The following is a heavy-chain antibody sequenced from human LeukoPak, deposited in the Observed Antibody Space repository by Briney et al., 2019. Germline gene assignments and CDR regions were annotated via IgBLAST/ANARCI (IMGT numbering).Heavy chain of an antibody. CDR2: IKSKTDGGTT. V-gene: IGHV3-15*01. J-gene: IGHJ4*02. D-gene: IGHD2-15*01. CDR3: ARDRRCSGGSCYYFDY. Sequence: GGSLRLSCAASGFTFRNAWMSWVRQAPGKGLEWVGRIKSKTDGGTTDYAAPVKGRFTLSRDDSENTLYLQMNSLKTEDTAVYYCARDRRCSGGSCYYFDYWGQGTLVIVSS. CDR1: GFTFRNAW.